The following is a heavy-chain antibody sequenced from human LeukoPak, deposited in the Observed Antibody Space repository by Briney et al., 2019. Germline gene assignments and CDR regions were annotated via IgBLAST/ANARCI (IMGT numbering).Heavy chain of an antibody. CDR2: IYYSGST. Sequence: SETLSLTCTVSGGSISSYYWSWIRQPPGKGLEWIGYIYYSGSTNYNPSLKSRVTISVDTSKNQSSLKLSSVTAADTAVYYCARCLKAYFDYWGQGTLVTVSS. CDR1: GGSISSYY. J-gene: IGHJ4*02. V-gene: IGHV4-59*01. CDR3: ARCLKAYFDY.